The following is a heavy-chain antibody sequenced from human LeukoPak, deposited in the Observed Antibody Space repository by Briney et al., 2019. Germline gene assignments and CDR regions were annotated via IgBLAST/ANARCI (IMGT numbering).Heavy chain of an antibody. CDR2: VLYSGST. CDR3: ARGRDPYKVGY. V-gene: IGHV4-61*08. Sequence: SETLSLTCTVSGDSVSSGGYHWSWIRQPPGKGLEWIGCVLYSGSTKYNPSLKSRVTISVDTSKNQFSLKLNSVTAADTAVYYCARGRDPYKVGYWGQGTLVTVSS. D-gene: IGHD5-24*01. J-gene: IGHJ4*02. CDR1: GDSVSSGGYH.